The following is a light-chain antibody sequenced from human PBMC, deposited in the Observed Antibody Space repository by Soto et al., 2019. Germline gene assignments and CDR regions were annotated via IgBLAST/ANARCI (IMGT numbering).Light chain of an antibody. CDR1: SSDVGSSKY. J-gene: IGLJ1*01. Sequence: QSVLTQPASVSGSPGQSITISCIGTSSDVGSSKYVSWFQQHPGKAPKVMIYEVNIRPSGVSNRFSGSKSGNTASLTISGLQAEDEADYYCCSYTTISTHVFGTGTKVTVL. V-gene: IGLV2-14*01. CDR3: CSYTTISTHV. CDR2: EVN.